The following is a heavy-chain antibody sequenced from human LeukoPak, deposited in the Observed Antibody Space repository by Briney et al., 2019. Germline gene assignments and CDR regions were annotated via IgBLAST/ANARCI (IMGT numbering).Heavy chain of an antibody. J-gene: IGHJ1*01. Sequence: KPSETLSLTCAVYGGSFSGYYWSWIRQPPGKGLEWIGEINHSGRTNYNPSLKSRVTISVDTSKNQFSLKLSSVTAADTAVYYCARWRDSWSQILQHWGQGTLVTVSS. V-gene: IGHV4-34*01. D-gene: IGHD2-15*01. CDR1: GGSFSGYY. CDR3: ARWRDSWSQILQH. CDR2: INHSGRT.